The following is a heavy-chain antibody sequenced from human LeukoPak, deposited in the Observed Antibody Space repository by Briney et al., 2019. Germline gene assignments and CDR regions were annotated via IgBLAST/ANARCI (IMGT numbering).Heavy chain of an antibody. CDR2: INPSGGST. V-gene: IGHV1-46*01. Sequence: ASVKVSCKASGYTFTSYYMHWVRQAPGQGLEWMGIINPSGGSTSYAQKSQGRVTMTRDTSTSTVYMELSSLRSEDTAVYYCARGEFRRGSSTSCLVWGQGTLVTVSS. CDR1: GYTFTSYY. D-gene: IGHD2-2*01. J-gene: IGHJ4*02. CDR3: ARGEFRRGSSTSCLV.